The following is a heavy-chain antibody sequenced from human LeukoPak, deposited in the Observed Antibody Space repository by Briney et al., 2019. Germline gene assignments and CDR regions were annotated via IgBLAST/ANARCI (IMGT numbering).Heavy chain of an antibody. CDR3: ARSRPYYYYGMDV. V-gene: IGHV3-48*03. J-gene: IGHJ6*02. Sequence: GGSLRLSCAASGFTFSSYEMNWVRQAPGKGLEWVSYISSSGSTIYYADSVTGRFTISRDNAKNSLYLQMNSLRAEDTAVYYCARSRPYYYYGMDVWGQGTTVTASS. CDR2: ISSSGSTI. CDR1: GFTFSSYE.